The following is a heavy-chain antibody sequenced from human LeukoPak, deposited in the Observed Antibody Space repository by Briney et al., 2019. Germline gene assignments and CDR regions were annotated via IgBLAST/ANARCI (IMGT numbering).Heavy chain of an antibody. CDR3: ARRVRSGAAGYYYYYGMDV. CDR2: INHSGST. V-gene: IGHV4-34*01. Sequence: SETLSLTCAVYGGSFSGYYWSWIRQPPGKGLEWIGEINHSGSTNYNPPLKSRVTISVDTSKNQFSLKLSSVTAADTAVYYCARRVRSGAAGYYYYYGMDVWGQGTTVTVSS. D-gene: IGHD6-13*01. CDR1: GGSFSGYY. J-gene: IGHJ6*02.